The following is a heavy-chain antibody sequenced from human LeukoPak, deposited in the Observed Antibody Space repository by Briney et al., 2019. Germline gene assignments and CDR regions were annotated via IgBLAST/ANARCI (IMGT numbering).Heavy chain of an antibody. D-gene: IGHD2-2*01. V-gene: IGHV3-11*04. J-gene: IGHJ4*02. CDR1: GLTFSDYY. Sequence: GGSLRLSCAASGLTFSDYYMSWIRQAPGKGLEWVSGISWNSGSIGYADSVKGRFTISRDNAKNSLYLQMSSLRAEDTAVYYCASEYQQPLDYWGQGALVTVSS. CDR3: ASEYQQPLDY. CDR2: ISWNSGSI.